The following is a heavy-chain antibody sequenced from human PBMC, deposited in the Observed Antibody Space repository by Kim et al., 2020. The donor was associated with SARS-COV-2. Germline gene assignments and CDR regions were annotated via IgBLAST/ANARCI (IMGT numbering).Heavy chain of an antibody. J-gene: IGHJ1*01. CDR2: INHSGST. CDR3: ARGPGLYGSGSYNEYFQH. Sequence: SETLSLTCAVYGGSFSGYYWSWIRQPPGKGLEWIGEINHSGSTNYNPSLKSRVTISVDTSKNQFSLKLSSVTAADTAVYYCARGPGLYGSGSYNEYFQHWGQGTLVTVSS. CDR1: GGSFSGYY. V-gene: IGHV4-34*01. D-gene: IGHD3-10*01.